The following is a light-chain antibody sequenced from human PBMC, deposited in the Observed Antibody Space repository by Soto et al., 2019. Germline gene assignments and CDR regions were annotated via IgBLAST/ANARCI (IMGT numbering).Light chain of an antibody. CDR2: DAS. V-gene: IGKV1-5*01. CDR3: QQYNSYSWT. CDR1: QSISGW. J-gene: IGKJ1*01. Sequence: DIKMSLSLSTLSANVGDRVTITCRASQSISGWLAWYQQKPGKAPKLLIYDASSLESGVPSTFSGSGSGTEYTLTISSLQPDDFATYYCQQYNSYSWTFGQGSMVDVK.